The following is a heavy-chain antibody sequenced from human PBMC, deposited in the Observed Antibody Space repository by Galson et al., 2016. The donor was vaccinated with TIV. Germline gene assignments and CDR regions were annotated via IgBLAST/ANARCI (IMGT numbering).Heavy chain of an antibody. V-gene: IGHV1-24*01. CDR2: FDPEAGRT. CDR1: GYTLSAIA. CDR3: ATVAWFPGLSLDS. J-gene: IGHJ4*02. D-gene: IGHD3-22*01. Sequence: SVKVSCKVSGYTLSAIAMHWVRQAPGKGLEWMGGFDPEAGRTIYAQKFHGRVTVTEGTATGTAYMEVNNLRSDDTAVYYCATVAWFPGLSLDSWGQGTLVTVSS.